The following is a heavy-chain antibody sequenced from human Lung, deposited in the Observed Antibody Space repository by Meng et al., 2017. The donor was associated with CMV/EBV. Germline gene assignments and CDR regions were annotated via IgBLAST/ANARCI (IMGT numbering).Heavy chain of an antibody. D-gene: IGHD1-1*01. CDR2: IYYSGST. J-gene: IGHJ4*02. CDR3: ARGSGKFVPDLSKKPSYFDY. CDR1: GGSISSYY. Sequence: SETLSLTCTVSGGSISSYYWSWIRQPPGKGLEWIGYIYYSGSTNYNPSLKSRVTISVDTSKNQFSLKLSSVTAADTAVYYCARGSGKFVPDLSKKPSYFDYWGQGTLVXVSS. V-gene: IGHV4-59*01.